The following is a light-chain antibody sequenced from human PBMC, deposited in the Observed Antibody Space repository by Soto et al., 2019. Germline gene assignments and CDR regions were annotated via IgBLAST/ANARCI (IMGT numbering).Light chain of an antibody. CDR1: QGISSY. J-gene: IGKJ4*01. Sequence: DIQLTQSPSFLSASVVYIFTITLRASQGISSYLAWYQQRPGKAPNLLIYAASTLQSGVPSRFSGSGSGTEFTLTISSLQPEDFASYYCQQLNSYPLTFGGGTKVDI. V-gene: IGKV1-9*01. CDR3: QQLNSYPLT. CDR2: AAS.